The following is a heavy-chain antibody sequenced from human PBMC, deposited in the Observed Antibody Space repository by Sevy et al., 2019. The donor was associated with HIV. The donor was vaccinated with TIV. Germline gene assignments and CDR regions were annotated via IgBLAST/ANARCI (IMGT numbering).Heavy chain of an antibody. Sequence: GGSLRLSCAASGFTFSTYWMSWVRQAPGKGLEWVATMKQDGSEKDYVDSVKGRFTISRDNAKNSLYLQMNSLRAEDTGVYYCARDLPGDSRMDVWGQGTTVTVSS. D-gene: IGHD3-22*01. J-gene: IGHJ6*02. CDR3: ARDLPGDSRMDV. CDR1: GFTFSTYW. CDR2: MKQDGSEK. V-gene: IGHV3-7*01.